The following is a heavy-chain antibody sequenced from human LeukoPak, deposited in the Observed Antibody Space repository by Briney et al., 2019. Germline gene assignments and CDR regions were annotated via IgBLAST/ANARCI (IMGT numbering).Heavy chain of an antibody. V-gene: IGHV5-51*01. CDR1: GYSFTSYW. J-gene: IGHJ4*02. Sequence: GESLKISCKGSGYSFTSYWIGWVRQMPGKGLEWMGIIYPGDSDTRYSPSFQGQVTISADKSISTAYLQWSSLRASDTAMYYCARAYYYGSGSYYIGYYWGQGTLVTVSS. CDR2: IYPGDSDT. D-gene: IGHD3-10*01. CDR3: ARAYYYGSGSYYIGYY.